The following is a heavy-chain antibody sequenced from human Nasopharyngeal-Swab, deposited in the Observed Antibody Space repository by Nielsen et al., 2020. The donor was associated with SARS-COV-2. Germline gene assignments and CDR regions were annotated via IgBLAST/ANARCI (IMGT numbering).Heavy chain of an antibody. D-gene: IGHD2-15*01. CDR3: ASRTGYCSGGSCYSDAFDI. V-gene: IGHV3-30-3*01. CDR2: ISYDGSNK. J-gene: IGHJ3*02. Sequence: WIRQPPGKGLERVAVISYDGSNKYYADSVKGRFTISRDNSKNTLYLQMNSLRAEDTAVYYCASRTGYCSGGSCYSDAFDIWGQGTMVTVSS.